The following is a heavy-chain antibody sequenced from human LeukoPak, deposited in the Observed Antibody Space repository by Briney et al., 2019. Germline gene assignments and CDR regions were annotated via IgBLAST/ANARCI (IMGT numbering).Heavy chain of an antibody. D-gene: IGHD2-2*01. Sequence: GASVKVSCKASGYTFTGYYMHWVRQAPGQGLEWMGWINPNSGGTNYAQKFQGRVTMTRDTSISTAYMELSRLRSDDTAVYYCARDKGEIVVVNNWFDPWGQGTLVTVSS. CDR2: INPNSGGT. V-gene: IGHV1-2*02. CDR3: ARDKGEIVVVNNWFDP. CDR1: GYTFTGYY. J-gene: IGHJ5*02.